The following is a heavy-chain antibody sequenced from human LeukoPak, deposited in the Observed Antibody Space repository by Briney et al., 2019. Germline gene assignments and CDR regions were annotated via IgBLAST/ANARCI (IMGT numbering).Heavy chain of an antibody. Sequence: ASVKVSCKASGYTFTSYGISWVRQAPGQGLEWMGWISAYNGNTNYAQKLQGRFTISRDNSKNTLYLQMNSLRAEDTAVYYCAKEASLTPNYFDYWGQGTLVTVSS. D-gene: IGHD3-9*01. J-gene: IGHJ4*02. CDR1: GYTFTSYG. V-gene: IGHV1-18*01. CDR3: AKEASLTPNYFDY. CDR2: ISAYNGNT.